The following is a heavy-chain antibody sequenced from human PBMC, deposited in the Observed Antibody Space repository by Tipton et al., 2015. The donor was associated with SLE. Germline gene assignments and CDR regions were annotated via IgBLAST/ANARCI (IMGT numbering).Heavy chain of an antibody. CDR3: ARRSSWPDFDY. D-gene: IGHD6-13*01. V-gene: IGHV4-61*02. CDR1: GGSISSGSYY. Sequence: TLSLTCTVSGGSISSGSYYWSWIRQPAGKGLEWIGRIYTSGSTNYNPSLKSRVTISVDTSKNQFSLKLSSVTAADTAMYYCARRSSWPDFDYWGQGTLVTVSS. J-gene: IGHJ4*02. CDR2: IYTSGST.